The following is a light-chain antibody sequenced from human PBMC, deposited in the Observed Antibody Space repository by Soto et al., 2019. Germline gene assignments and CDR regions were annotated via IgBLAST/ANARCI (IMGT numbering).Light chain of an antibody. CDR3: QQYYNWPRT. CDR1: ENIYTN. Sequence: EIVMTQSPATLSVSPGERATLSCRASENIYTNLAWYQQKPGQAPRLLFYGASTRATGLPARFSGTGSGTEFTLTIHSLQAEDSAVYYCQQYYNWPRTFGQWTRLDIK. V-gene: IGKV3-15*01. CDR2: GAS. J-gene: IGKJ5*01.